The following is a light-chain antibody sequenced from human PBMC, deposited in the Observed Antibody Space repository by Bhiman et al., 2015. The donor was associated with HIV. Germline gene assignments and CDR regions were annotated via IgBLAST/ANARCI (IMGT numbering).Light chain of an antibody. CDR1: SGDVGSYDL. CDR2: DVS. Sequence: QSALTQPASVSGSPGQSITISCTGSSGDVGSYDLVSWYQHHPDKAPKLIIYDVSKRPSGVSNRFSGSKSGNTASLTISGLQAEDEADYSCSSYTTSSTWVFGGGTTLTVL. J-gene: IGLJ3*02. CDR3: SSYTTSSTWV. V-gene: IGLV2-14*02.